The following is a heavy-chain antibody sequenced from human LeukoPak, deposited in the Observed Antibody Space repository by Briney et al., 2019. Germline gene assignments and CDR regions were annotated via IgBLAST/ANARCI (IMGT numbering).Heavy chain of an antibody. CDR3: ARHADYYDSSGYYLDY. CDR1: GSSFTSYW. J-gene: IGHJ4*02. V-gene: IGHV5-51*01. D-gene: IGHD3-22*01. CDR2: IYPGDSDT. Sequence: GESLKISCKGSGSSFTSYWIGWVRQLPGKGLEWMGIIYPGDSDTRYSPSFQGQVTISADKSISTAYLQWSSLKASDTAMYYCARHADYYDSSGYYLDYWGQGTLVTVSS.